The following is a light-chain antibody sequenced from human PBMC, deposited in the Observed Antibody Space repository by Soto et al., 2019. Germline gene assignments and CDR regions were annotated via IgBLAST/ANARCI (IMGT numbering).Light chain of an antibody. V-gene: IGKV1-5*03. CDR2: KAS. CDR3: PQYYSYPIT. Sequence: EITRSPYTLSGSLGCRFTITCRSSQSISSWLAWYQQKPGKAPKLLIYKASTLKSGVPSRFSGSGSGTDFTLTISSLQSEDFATYYCPQYYSYPITSGQGTRPEI. J-gene: IGKJ5*01. CDR1: QSISSW.